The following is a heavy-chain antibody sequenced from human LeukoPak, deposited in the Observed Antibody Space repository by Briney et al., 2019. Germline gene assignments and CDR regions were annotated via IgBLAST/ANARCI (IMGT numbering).Heavy chain of an antibody. CDR1: GGSISSGDYY. D-gene: IGHD4-17*01. V-gene: IGHV4-30-4*01. CDR2: IYYSGST. J-gene: IGHJ4*02. CDR3: ARDPYTVTQGETYTNFDY. Sequence: SETLSLTCTVSGGSISSGDYYWSWIRQPPGRGLEWIGYIYYSGSTYYNPSLKSRVTISVDTSKNQFSLKLSSVTAADTAVYYCARDPYTVTQGETYTNFDYWGQGTLVTVSS.